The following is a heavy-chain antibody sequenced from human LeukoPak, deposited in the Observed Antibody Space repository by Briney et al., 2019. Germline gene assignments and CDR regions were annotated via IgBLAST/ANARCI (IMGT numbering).Heavy chain of an antibody. V-gene: IGHV4-39*07. Sequence: SETLSLTCSVSGDSISSGLYYWGWIRQSPGKGLEYIGSIFYSGTTYYTPSFKSRVTMSLDSPKNQFSLSLTSVTAADTAVYYCARKIAGAAPPDRTCLDSWGKETRVTVSS. CDR1: GDSISSGLYY. CDR2: IFYSGTT. J-gene: IGHJ5*01. D-gene: IGHD1-14*01. CDR3: ARKIAGAAPPDRTCLDS.